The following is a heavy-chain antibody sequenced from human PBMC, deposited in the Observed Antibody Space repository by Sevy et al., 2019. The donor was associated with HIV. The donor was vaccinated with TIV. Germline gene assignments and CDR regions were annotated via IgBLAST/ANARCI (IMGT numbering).Heavy chain of an antibody. CDR1: GGTFSSYA. CDR2: IIPIFGTA. V-gene: IGHV1-69*05. CDR3: ARGARGYSGYDSYYFDY. J-gene: IGHJ4*02. Sequence: ASVKVSCKASGGTFSSYAISWVQQAPGQGLEWMGGIIPIFGTANYAQKFQGRVTITTDESTSTAYMELSSLRSEDTAVYYCARGARGYSGYDSYYFDYWGQGTLVTVSS. D-gene: IGHD5-12*01.